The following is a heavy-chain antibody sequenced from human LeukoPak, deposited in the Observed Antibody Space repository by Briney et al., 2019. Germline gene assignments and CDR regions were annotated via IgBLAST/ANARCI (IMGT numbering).Heavy chain of an antibody. Sequence: SETLSLTCAVYGGSFSGYYWSWIRQPPGKGLEWIGEINHRGSTNYNPYLKSRVTISVDTSKNQFSPKLSSVTAADTAVYYCARSAGLIYYFDYWGQETLVTVSS. CDR3: ARSAGLIYYFDY. V-gene: IGHV4-34*01. J-gene: IGHJ4*02. CDR2: INHRGST. CDR1: GGSFSGYY. D-gene: IGHD6-19*01.